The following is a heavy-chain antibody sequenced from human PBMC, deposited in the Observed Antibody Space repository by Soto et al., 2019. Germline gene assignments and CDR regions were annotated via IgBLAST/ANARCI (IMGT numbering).Heavy chain of an antibody. CDR3: ARGGDSYVYGAYYYYGMAV. CDR2: INSGGNT. D-gene: IGHD3-16*01. CDR1: GFGVSNNY. V-gene: IGHV3-66*01. J-gene: IGHJ6*02. Sequence: EVQLVESGGGLVQSGGSLRLSCAASGFGVSNNYMSWVRQAPGKGLEWVSAINSGGNTYYADSVKGRFTISRDNSKNTVYLQMNSVGAEDTAVYYCARGGDSYVYGAYYYYGMAVWGQGTTVTVSS.